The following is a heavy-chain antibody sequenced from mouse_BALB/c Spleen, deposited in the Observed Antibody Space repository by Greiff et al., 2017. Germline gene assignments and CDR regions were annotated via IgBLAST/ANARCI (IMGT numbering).Heavy chain of an antibody. CDR2: IYPGSGST. CDR3: ARPWEVRYFDV. CDR1: GYTFTDYV. V-gene: IGHV1-77*01. D-gene: IGHD4-1*01. J-gene: IGHJ1*01. Sequence: VKLQESGPELVKPGASVKMSCKASGYTFTDYVISWVKQRTGQGLEWIGEIYPGSGSTYYNEKFKGKATLTADKSSNTAYMQLSSLTSEDSAVYFCARPWEVRYFDVWGAGTTVTVSS.